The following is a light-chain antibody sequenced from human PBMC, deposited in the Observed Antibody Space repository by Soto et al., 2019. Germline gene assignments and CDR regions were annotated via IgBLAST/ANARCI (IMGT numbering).Light chain of an antibody. J-gene: IGLJ1*01. CDR2: DVS. CDR3: SSYTSSSTRV. Sequence: QSALTQPASVSGSPGQSITISCTGTSSDVGDYNYVSWYQQHPGKAPKLMIFDVSNRPSGVSNRFSGSKSGNAASLTISGLQAEDEADYYCSSYTSSSTRVFGTGTMVTVL. CDR1: SSDVGDYNY. V-gene: IGLV2-14*01.